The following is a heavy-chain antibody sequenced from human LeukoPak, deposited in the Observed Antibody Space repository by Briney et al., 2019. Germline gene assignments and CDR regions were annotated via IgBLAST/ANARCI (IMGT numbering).Heavy chain of an antibody. J-gene: IGHJ4*02. V-gene: IGHV3-48*04. CDR1: GFTFSSFS. Sequence: GGSLRLSCAASGFTFSSFSMNWVRQAPGKGLEWVSYIRTSGTNTDYTGSVKGRFTISRDNAKNSLYLQMNSLRAEDTAVYYCARGPTRFDYWGQGTLVTVSS. CDR3: ARGPTRFDY. D-gene: IGHD4-17*01. CDR2: IRTSGTNT.